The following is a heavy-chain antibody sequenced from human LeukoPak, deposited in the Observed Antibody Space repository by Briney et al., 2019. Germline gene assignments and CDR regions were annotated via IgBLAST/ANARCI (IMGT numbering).Heavy chain of an antibody. Sequence: GASVKVSCKASGYTFTSYDINWVRQATGQGLEWMGWMNPNSGNTGYAQKFQGRVTITRNTSISTAYMELSSLRSEDTAVYYCARDSDDILTGYNYWGQGTLVTVSS. V-gene: IGHV1-8*03. CDR2: MNPNSGNT. J-gene: IGHJ4*02. CDR3: ARDSDDILTGYNY. CDR1: GYTFTSYD. D-gene: IGHD3-9*01.